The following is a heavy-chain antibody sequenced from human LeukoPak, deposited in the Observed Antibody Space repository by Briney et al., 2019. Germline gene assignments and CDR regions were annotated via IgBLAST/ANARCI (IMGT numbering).Heavy chain of an antibody. Sequence: SETLSLTCTVSGDSINSSDYYWAWIRQPPGEGLEGIGTIYYSGSTYYKSSLTSRLSISVDSSKPQFSLKMISVTAADTGVYYCARHGNWGPFDYWGHGALVTASS. CDR3: ARHGNWGPFDY. CDR2: IYYSGST. V-gene: IGHV4-39*01. J-gene: IGHJ4*01. CDR1: GDSINSSDYY. D-gene: IGHD7-27*01.